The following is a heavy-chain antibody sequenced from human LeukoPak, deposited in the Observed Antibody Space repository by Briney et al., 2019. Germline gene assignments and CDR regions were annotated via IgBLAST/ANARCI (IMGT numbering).Heavy chain of an antibody. D-gene: IGHD3-22*01. CDR2: IRSKANSCAT. CDR3: TRPRGYYDSSGIDY. Sequence: GGSLRLSCAASGFAFSGSAMHWVRQASGKGLEWVGRIRSKANSCATAYAASVKGRFTISRDDSKNTAYLQMNSLKTEDTAVYYCTRPRGYYDSSGIDYWGQGTLVTVSS. J-gene: IGHJ4*02. V-gene: IGHV3-73*01. CDR1: GFAFSGSA.